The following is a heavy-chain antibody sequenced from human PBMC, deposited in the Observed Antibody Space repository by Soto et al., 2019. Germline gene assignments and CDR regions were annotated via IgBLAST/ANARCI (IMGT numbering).Heavy chain of an antibody. CDR1: GGSISDGAYY. J-gene: IGHJ4*02. Sequence: QVQLQESGPGLVKPSQTLSLTCTVSGGSISDGAYYWSWIRQPPGKGLEWIGHIYNSGNTYNNPSLRSRLTIPPHTPKSQFPLNLNFVTAADTAVYNWASGLSGDKVDQWGQETLAPFPS. CDR3: ASGLSGDKVDQ. V-gene: IGHV4-30-4*01. D-gene: IGHD2-21*01. CDR2: IYNSGNT.